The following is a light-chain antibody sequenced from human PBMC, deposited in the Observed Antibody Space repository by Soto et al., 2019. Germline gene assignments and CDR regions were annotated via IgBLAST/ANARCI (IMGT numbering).Light chain of an antibody. CDR1: QSVSSY. J-gene: IGKJ2*01. CDR3: QQRFNWPRFT. Sequence: EIVLTQSPATLSLSPGERATLSCRASQSVSSYLAWYQQKPGQAPRLLIYDASNRATGIPARFSGGGSGTDFTLTISSLGPEDFAFYYCQQRFNWPRFTFGQGTKMEIK. V-gene: IGKV3-11*01. CDR2: DAS.